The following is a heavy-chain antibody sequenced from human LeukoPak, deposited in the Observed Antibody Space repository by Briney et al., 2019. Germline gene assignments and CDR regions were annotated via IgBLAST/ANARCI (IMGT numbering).Heavy chain of an antibody. CDR2: IYYSGST. J-gene: IGHJ6*03. Sequence: PSETLSLTCTVSGGSISSYYWNWIRQPPGKGLEWIAYIYYSGSTNYNPSLKSRVTISVDTSKNQFSLKLSSVTAADTAVYYCARVREGAQLLYLRYYYYMDVWGKGTTVTVSS. V-gene: IGHV4-59*01. CDR3: ARVREGAQLLYLRYYYYMDV. CDR1: GGSISSYY. D-gene: IGHD2-2*02.